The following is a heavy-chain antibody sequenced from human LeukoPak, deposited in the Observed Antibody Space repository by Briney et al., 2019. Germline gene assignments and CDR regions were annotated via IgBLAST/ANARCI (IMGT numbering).Heavy chain of an antibody. V-gene: IGHV1-69*13. CDR2: IIPIFGTA. J-gene: IGHJ5*02. CDR3: ARADPQPRTNWFDP. D-gene: IGHD6-6*01. Sequence: ASVKVSCKASGGTFSSYAISWVRQAPGQGLEWMGGIIPIFGTANYAQKFQGRVRITADESTSTAYMELSSLRSEDTAVYYCARADPQPRTNWFDPWGQGTLVTVSS. CDR1: GGTFSSYA.